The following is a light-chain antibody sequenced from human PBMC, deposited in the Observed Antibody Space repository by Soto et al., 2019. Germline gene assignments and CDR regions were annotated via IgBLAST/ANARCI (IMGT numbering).Light chain of an antibody. Sequence: DIQMTQSPSTLSASVGDRVTITCRASQSWLAWYQQQPGKAPKLLIYDASTLATGIPSRFSGSGSGTEFTLTINSLQPDDFATDYCQQYDSYSSTFGQGTKVEIK. CDR1: QSW. CDR3: QQYDSYSST. V-gene: IGKV1-5*01. CDR2: DAS. J-gene: IGKJ1*01.